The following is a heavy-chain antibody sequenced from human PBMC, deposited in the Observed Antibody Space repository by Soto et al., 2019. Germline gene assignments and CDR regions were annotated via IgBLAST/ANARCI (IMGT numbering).Heavy chain of an antibody. CDR2: MNPDGSEQ. J-gene: IGHJ5*02. CDR1: GFTFSAYW. CDR3: TRDLNHDCGP. D-gene: IGHD2-21*01. Sequence: EVHLVESGGALVQPGGSLRLSCAASGFTFSAYWMTRVRQTPGKGLEGVANMNPDGSEQYYLDSVKGRFTISRDNAKNSLYLQMNNLRGEDTAVYYCTRDLNHDCGPWGQGTQVIVSS. V-gene: IGHV3-7*04.